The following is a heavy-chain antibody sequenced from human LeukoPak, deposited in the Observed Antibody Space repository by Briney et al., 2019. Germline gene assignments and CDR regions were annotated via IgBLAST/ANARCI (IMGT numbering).Heavy chain of an antibody. D-gene: IGHD4-17*01. CDR1: GFTFSSYA. V-gene: IGHV3-23*01. CDR3: AKDGFDYGDPTGFDY. J-gene: IGHJ4*02. Sequence: QPGGSLRLSCAASGFTFSSYAMSWVPQAPGKGLEWVSAISGSGGSTYYADSVKGRFTISRDNSKNTLYLQMNSLRAEDTAVYYCAKDGFDYGDPTGFDYWGQGTLVTVSS. CDR2: ISGSGGST.